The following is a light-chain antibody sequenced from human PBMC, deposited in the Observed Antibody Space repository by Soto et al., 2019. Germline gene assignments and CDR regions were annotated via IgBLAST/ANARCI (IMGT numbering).Light chain of an antibody. V-gene: IGLV1-51*02. CDR2: ENN. CDR3: GAWDRSLSGGV. CDR1: SSNIGSDY. Sequence: QAVVTQPPSVSAAPGQKVTISCSGSSSNIGSDYVSWYQQLPGTAPKLLIYENNKRPSGIPDRFSGSKSGTSATLGITGLQNGDEAEYYCGAWDRSLSGGVFGGGTKLTVL. J-gene: IGLJ2*01.